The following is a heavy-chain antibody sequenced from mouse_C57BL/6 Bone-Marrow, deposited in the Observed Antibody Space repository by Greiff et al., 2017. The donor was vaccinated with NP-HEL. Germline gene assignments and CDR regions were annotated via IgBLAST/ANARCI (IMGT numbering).Heavy chain of an antibody. CDR1: GYAFSSSW. V-gene: IGHV1-82*01. CDR2: IYPGDGDT. Sequence: QVQLQQSGPELVKPGASVKISCKASGYAFSSSWMNWVKQRPGKGLEWIGRIYPGDGDTNYNGKFKGKATLTADKSSSTAYMQLSSLTSEDSAVYFCARSKYGKYYYAMDYWGQGTSVTVSS. CDR3: ARSKYGKYYYAMDY. D-gene: IGHD2-10*02. J-gene: IGHJ4*01.